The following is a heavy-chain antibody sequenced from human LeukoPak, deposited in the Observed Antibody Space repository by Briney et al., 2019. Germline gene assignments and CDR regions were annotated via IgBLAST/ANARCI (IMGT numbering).Heavy chain of an antibody. V-gene: IGHV3-30*02. J-gene: IGHJ4*02. CDR2: IRYDGSNK. Sequence: GGSLRLSCVASGFTFSSYGMHWVRQAPGKGLEWVAFIRYDGSNKYYADSVKGRFTISRDNSKNTLYLQMNSLRAEDTAVYYCAKSGRVVVVAEGCDYWGQGTLVTVSS. D-gene: IGHD2-15*01. CDR1: GFTFSSYG. CDR3: AKSGRVVVVAEGCDY.